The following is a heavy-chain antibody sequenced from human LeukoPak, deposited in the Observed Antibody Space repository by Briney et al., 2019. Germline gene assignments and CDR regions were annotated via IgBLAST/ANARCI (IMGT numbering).Heavy chain of an antibody. D-gene: IGHD2-2*01. V-gene: IGHV4-59*01. CDR3: ARAIGCSSTSCYNWFDP. CDR2: MYYSGST. CDR1: GGSISSYY. J-gene: IGHJ5*02. Sequence: SESLSLTCTVSGGSISSYYWSWIRQPPGKGLEWIGYMYYSGSTNYTPSLKSRVTISVDTSKNQFSLKLSSVTAADTAVYYCARAIGCSSTSCYNWFDPWGQGTLVTVFS.